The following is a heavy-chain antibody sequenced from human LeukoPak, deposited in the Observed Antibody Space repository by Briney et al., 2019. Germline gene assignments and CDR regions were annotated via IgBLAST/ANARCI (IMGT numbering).Heavy chain of an antibody. Sequence: GGSLRPSCAASGFTFSIYGMSWVRQAPGRGLEWVSAMSGSGGSTYYADSVKGRFTISRDNSKNTLYLQMNSLRAEDTAVYYCARDVLRYFDWTIWGQGTMVTVSS. V-gene: IGHV3-23*01. CDR3: ARDVLRYFDWTI. CDR1: GFTFSIYG. J-gene: IGHJ3*02. CDR2: MSGSGGST. D-gene: IGHD3-9*01.